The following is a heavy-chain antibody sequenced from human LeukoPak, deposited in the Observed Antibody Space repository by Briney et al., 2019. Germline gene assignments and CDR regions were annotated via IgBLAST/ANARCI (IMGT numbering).Heavy chain of an antibody. Sequence: ASVKVSCKTSGYTFTGYFMHWVRQATGQGLEWMGWMNPNSGNTGYAQKFQGRVTMTRNTSISTAYMELSSLRSEDTAVYYCARDVRNYADAFDIWGQGTMVTVSS. J-gene: IGHJ3*02. V-gene: IGHV1-8*02. CDR1: GYTFTGYF. CDR2: MNPNSGNT. D-gene: IGHD1-7*01. CDR3: ARDVRNYADAFDI.